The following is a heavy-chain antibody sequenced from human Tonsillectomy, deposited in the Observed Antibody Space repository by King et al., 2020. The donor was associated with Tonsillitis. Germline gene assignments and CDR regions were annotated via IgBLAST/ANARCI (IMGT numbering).Heavy chain of an antibody. D-gene: IGHD3-3*01. V-gene: IGHV3-30*02. CDR2: VRYDGSDK. Sequence: VQLVESGGGVVQPGGSLRLSCAASGFSFSTYGMHWVRQAPGKGLEWVAFVRYDGSDKDYADSVKGRFTISRDNSKNMLYLQMNSLRVEDTAVYYCAKKGSNYDSWGGCSNWGQGTLVTVSS. J-gene: IGHJ1*01. CDR3: AKKGSNYDSWGGCSN. CDR1: GFSFSTYG.